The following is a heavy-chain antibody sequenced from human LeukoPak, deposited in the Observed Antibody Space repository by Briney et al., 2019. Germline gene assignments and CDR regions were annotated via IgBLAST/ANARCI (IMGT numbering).Heavy chain of an antibody. D-gene: IGHD3-22*01. Sequence: ASVKVSCKASGYTFTSYAMNWVRQAPGQGLEWMGWINTNTGNPTYAQGLTGRFVFSLDTSVSTAYLQISSLKAKGTAVYYCARDSQNYYDNSGYQDPFPGWFDPWGQGTLVTVSS. J-gene: IGHJ5*02. V-gene: IGHV7-4-1*02. CDR1: GYTFTSYA. CDR3: ARDSQNYYDNSGYQDPFPGWFDP. CDR2: INTNTGNP.